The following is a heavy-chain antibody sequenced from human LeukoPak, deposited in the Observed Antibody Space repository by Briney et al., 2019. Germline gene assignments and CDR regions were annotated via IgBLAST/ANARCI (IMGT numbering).Heavy chain of an antibody. CDR2: IKSKTDGGTT. V-gene: IGHV3-15*01. D-gene: IGHD6-13*01. J-gene: IGHJ4*02. CDR1: GFTFSNAW. CDR3: AKDRPTVYSSSWLHFLDS. Sequence: GGSLRLSCAASGFTFSNAWMSWVRQAPGKGLEWVGRIKSKTDGGTTDYAAPVKGRFSISRDDSKTTLYLQMNSLRADDTAVYYCAKDRPTVYSSSWLHFLDSWGQGTLVTVSS.